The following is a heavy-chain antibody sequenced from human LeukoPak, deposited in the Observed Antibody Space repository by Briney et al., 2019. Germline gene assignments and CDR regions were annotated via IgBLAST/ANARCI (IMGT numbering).Heavy chain of an antibody. CDR1: GGSVSSGDSY. CDR3: ARSSYDSLTGYYFLDY. J-gene: IGHJ4*02. CDR2: IYTSGNT. Sequence: SQTLSLTCTVSGGSVSSGDSYWSWIRQPAGKGLEWIGRIYTSGNTNYNPSLDSRVTISRDTSKNQLSLTLTSVTAADTAVYYCARSSYDSLTGYYFLDYWGQGILVTVSS. V-gene: IGHV4-61*02. D-gene: IGHD3-9*01.